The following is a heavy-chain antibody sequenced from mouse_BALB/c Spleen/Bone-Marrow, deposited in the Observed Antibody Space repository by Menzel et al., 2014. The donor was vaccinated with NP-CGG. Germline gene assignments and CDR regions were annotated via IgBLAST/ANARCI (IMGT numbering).Heavy chain of an antibody. V-gene: IGHV5-4*02. CDR2: ISDGGSYT. CDR1: GFTFSDYY. CDR3: ARDGDYTYAWFAY. J-gene: IGHJ3*01. D-gene: IGHD2-14*01. Sequence: EVKVVESGGGLVKPGGSLKLSCAASGFTFSDYYMYWVRQAPEKRLEWVATISDGGSYTFYPDSAKGRFTISRDNAKNNLYLQMSSLKSEDTAMYYCARDGDYTYAWFAYWGQGTLVTVSA.